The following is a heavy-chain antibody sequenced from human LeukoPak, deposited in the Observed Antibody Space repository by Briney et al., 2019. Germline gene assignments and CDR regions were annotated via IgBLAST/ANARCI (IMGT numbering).Heavy chain of an antibody. V-gene: IGHV3-7*01. J-gene: IGHJ3*02. CDR3: ARHAASGSSSSAFDI. CDR1: GFTFFNYW. CDR2: IKQDGSEK. D-gene: IGHD3-10*01. Sequence: PGGSLRLSCAASGFTFFNYWMSYVRQAPGKGLEWVANIKQDGSEKYYVDSVKGRFTISRDNAKNSLYLQMNSLRAEDTAVYYCARHAASGSSSSAFDIWGQGTMITVSS.